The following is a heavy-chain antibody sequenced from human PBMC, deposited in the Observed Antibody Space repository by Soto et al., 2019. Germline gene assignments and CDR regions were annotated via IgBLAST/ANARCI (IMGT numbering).Heavy chain of an antibody. CDR3: ARGGDVNYYHGMDV. V-gene: IGHV1-18*01. Sequence: QVQLVQSGGEVKKPGASVKLSCTASGYTFTSYGISWVRQAPGQGLEWMGWISAYNGKTNYAQNVQGRVTMTTDTSTRTAYMDLRSRRSDDTAGYYCARGGDVNYYHGMDVWGQGTTVTVSS. CDR2: ISAYNGKT. D-gene: IGHD5-12*01. J-gene: IGHJ6*02. CDR1: GYTFTSYG.